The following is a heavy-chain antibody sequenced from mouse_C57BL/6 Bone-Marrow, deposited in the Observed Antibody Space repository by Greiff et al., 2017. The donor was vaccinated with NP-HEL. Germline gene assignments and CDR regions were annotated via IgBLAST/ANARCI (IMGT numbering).Heavy chain of an antibody. J-gene: IGHJ3*01. D-gene: IGHD2-14*01. Sequence: VQLQQSGPELVKPGASVKISCKASGYAFSSSWMNWVKQRPGKGLEWIGRIYPGDGDTNYNGKFKGKATLTADKSSSTAYMQLSSLTSEDSAVYFCARYYYRRFAYGGQGTLVTVSA. V-gene: IGHV1-82*01. CDR2: IYPGDGDT. CDR1: GYAFSSSW. CDR3: ARYYYRRFAY.